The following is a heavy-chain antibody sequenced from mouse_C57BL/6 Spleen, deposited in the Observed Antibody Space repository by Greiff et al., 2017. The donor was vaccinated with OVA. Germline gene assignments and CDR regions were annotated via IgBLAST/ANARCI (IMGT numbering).Heavy chain of an antibody. CDR1: GYAFSSSW. D-gene: IGHD2-2*01. Sequence: QVQLKQSGPELVKPGASVKISCKASGYAFSSSWMNWVKQRPGKGLEWIGRIYPGDGDTNYNGKFKGKATLTADKSSSTAYMQLSSLTSEDSAVYFCARWLPLYYAMDYWGQGTSVTVSS. V-gene: IGHV1-82*01. J-gene: IGHJ4*01. CDR3: ARWLPLYYAMDY. CDR2: IYPGDGDT.